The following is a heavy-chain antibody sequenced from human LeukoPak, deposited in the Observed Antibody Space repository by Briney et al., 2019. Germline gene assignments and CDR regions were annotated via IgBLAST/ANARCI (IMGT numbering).Heavy chain of an antibody. V-gene: IGHV4-34*01. CDR1: GGSFSGYY. J-gene: IGHJ5*02. D-gene: IGHD6-13*01. CDR2: INHSGST. CDR3: ARIRLYSSSWYVANWFDP. Sequence: SETLSLTCAVYGGSFSGYYRSWIRQPPGKGLEWIGEINHSGSTNYNPSLKSRVTISVDTSKNQFSLKLGSVTAADTAVYYCARIRLYSSSWYVANWFDPWGQGTLVTVSS.